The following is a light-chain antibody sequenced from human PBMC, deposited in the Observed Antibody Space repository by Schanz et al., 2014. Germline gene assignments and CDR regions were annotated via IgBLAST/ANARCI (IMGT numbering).Light chain of an antibody. CDR3: QQRSNWPPIT. CDR1: QSVSSSY. J-gene: IGKJ5*01. Sequence: EVVLTQSPATLSLSPGERATLSCRASQSVSSSYLAWYQQKPGQAPSLLIYDASSRATGIPDRFSGSGSGTDFTLAISRLEPEDFAVYYCQQRSNWPPITCGQGTRLEIK. V-gene: IGKV3D-20*02. CDR2: DAS.